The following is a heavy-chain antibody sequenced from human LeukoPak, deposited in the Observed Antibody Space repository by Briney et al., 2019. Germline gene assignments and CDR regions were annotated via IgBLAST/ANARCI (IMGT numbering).Heavy chain of an antibody. J-gene: IGHJ3*02. CDR2: IYYSGST. Sequence: GSLRLSCAASGFTFSTYAVNWIRQPPGKGLEWIGSIYYSGSTYYNPSLKSRVTISVDTSKNQFSLKLSSVTAADTAVYYCARQEMNHYAFDIWGQGTMVTVSS. CDR3: ARQEMNHYAFDI. CDR1: GFTFSTYA. V-gene: IGHV4-39*01.